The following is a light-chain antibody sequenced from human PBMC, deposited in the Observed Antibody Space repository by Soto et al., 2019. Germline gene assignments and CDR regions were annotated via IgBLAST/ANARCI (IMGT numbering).Light chain of an antibody. CDR2: SNN. CDR3: AAWDDSLNAVV. Sequence: QSALTQPPSASGTPGQRVTISCSGSSSNIGSNTVNWYQQLPGTAPTLLIYSNNQRPSGVPDRFSGSKSGTSASLAISGPQSEDEADYYCAAWDDSLNAVVFGGGTKVTVL. V-gene: IGLV1-44*01. CDR1: SSNIGSNT. J-gene: IGLJ2*01.